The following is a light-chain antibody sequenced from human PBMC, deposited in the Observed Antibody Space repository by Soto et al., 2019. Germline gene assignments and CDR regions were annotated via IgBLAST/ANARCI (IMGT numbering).Light chain of an antibody. V-gene: IGKV3-11*01. CDR1: QSFSSY. CDR2: DAS. J-gene: IGKJ4*01. Sequence: EIVLTQSPAALSLSPGERATLSCRASQSFSSYLAWYQQKPGQAPRLLIYDASNRATGIPARFSGSGSGTDFTLTISRLEPEDFAVYYCQQYDSSPLTFGGGTKVDIK. CDR3: QQYDSSPLT.